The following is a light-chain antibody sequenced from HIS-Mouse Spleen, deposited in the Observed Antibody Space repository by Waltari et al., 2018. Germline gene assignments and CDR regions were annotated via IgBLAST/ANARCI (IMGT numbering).Light chain of an antibody. CDR2: EVS. CDR1: SSDVGGYHY. CDR3: SSYAGSNNYV. V-gene: IGLV2-8*01. J-gene: IGLJ1*01. Sequence: QSALTQPPSASGSPGQSVTISCTGPSSDVGGYHYVSWYQQNPGKAPKLMIYEVSKRPSGVPDRFSGSKSGNTASLTVSGLQAEDEADYYCSSYAGSNNYVFGTGTKVTVL.